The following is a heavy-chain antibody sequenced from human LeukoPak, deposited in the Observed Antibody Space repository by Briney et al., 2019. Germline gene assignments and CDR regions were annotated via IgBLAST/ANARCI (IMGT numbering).Heavy chain of an antibody. CDR1: GFTFSSYV. V-gene: IGHV3-74*01. CDR3: ARDPDFWSGYGVDY. D-gene: IGHD3-3*01. CDR2: ISHDGFI. Sequence: GGSLRLSCETAGFTFSSYVMHWVRRTPGKGLVWVSRISHDGFISYADSVKGRFTISRDNSKNTLYLQMNSLRAEDTAVYYCARDPDFWSGYGVDYWGQGTLVTVSS. J-gene: IGHJ4*02.